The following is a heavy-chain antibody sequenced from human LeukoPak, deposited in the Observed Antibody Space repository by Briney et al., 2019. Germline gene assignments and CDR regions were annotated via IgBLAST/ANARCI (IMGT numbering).Heavy chain of an antibody. D-gene: IGHD3-22*01. CDR1: GFTFNNSA. CDR3: ASLDYFDSSDYGDY. J-gene: IGHJ4*02. CDR2: ISGSGGST. V-gene: IGHV3-23*01. Sequence: PGGSLRLSCAASGFTFNNSAMSWVRQAPGKGLEWVSAISGSGGSTYYTDSVTGRFTISRDNSKNTLYLQMNSLRAEDTALYYCASLDYFDSSDYGDYWGQGTLVTVSS.